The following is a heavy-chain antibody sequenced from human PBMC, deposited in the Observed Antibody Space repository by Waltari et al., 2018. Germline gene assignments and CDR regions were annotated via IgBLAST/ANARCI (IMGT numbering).Heavy chain of an antibody. J-gene: IGHJ4*02. CDR1: GGSISSGSYY. CDR3: ARNYYGSGSYDY. D-gene: IGHD3-10*01. Sequence: QVQLQESGPGLVKPSQTLSLTCTVSGGSISSGSYYWSWIRQPAGKGLEWIGYIYTSGSTNYNPARKSRVTISVDTSKNQFSLKLSSVTAADTAVYYCARNYYGSGSYDYWGQGTLVTVSS. V-gene: IGHV4-61*09. CDR2: IYTSGST.